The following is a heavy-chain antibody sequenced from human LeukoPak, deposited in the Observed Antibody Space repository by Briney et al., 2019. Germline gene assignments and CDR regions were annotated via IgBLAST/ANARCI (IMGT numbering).Heavy chain of an antibody. CDR1: GFTFSSYA. CDR3: ARDVVVVPAAHYGMDV. J-gene: IGHJ6*04. D-gene: IGHD2-2*01. Sequence: PGGSLRLSCAASGFTFSSYAMHWVRQAPGKGLEWVAVISYDGSNKYYADSVKGRFTISRDNSKNTLYLQMNSLRAEDTAVYYCARDVVVVPAAHYGMDVWGKGTTVTVSS. CDR2: ISYDGSNK. V-gene: IGHV3-30*04.